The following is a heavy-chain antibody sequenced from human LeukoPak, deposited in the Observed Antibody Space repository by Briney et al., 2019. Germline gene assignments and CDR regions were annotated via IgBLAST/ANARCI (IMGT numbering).Heavy chain of an antibody. CDR3: ARDSAVIYDAFDI. J-gene: IGHJ3*02. CDR1: GGSISSYY. V-gene: IGHV4-59*01. Sequence: SETLSLTCTLSGGSISSYYWSWIRQPPGKGLEGIGYIYYSGSTNYNPSLKSRVTISVDTSKNQFSLKLSSETAADTAVYYCARDSAVIYDAFDIWGQGTMVTVSS. D-gene: IGHD3-16*02. CDR2: IYYSGST.